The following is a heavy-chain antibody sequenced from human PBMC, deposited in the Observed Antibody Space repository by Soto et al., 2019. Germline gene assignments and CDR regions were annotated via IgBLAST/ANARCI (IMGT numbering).Heavy chain of an antibody. CDR3: ARGRYGDY. CDR1: GYTFTTYG. Sequence: QVHLVQSGAEVKKPGASVKVSCKGSGYTFTTYGITWVRQAPGQGLEWMGWISAHNGNTNYAQKLQGRVTVTRDTSTSTAYMELMILRSDDTAVYYCARGRYGDYWGQGALVTASS. CDR2: ISAHNGNT. D-gene: IGHD1-1*01. V-gene: IGHV1-18*01. J-gene: IGHJ4*02.